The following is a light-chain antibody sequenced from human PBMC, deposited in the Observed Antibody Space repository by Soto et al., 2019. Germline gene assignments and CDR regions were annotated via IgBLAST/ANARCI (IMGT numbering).Light chain of an antibody. CDR1: QSISIY. CDR2: AAS. CDR3: QQSYSTPPIT. V-gene: IGKV1-39*01. Sequence: DIQMTQSPSSLSASVGDRVTITCRVSQSISIYLNWYQQKPGKAPKRLIYAASSLQSWVPSRFSGSGSGTDFTLTISSLHPEDFATYYCQQSYSTPPITFGQGTRLEIK. J-gene: IGKJ5*01.